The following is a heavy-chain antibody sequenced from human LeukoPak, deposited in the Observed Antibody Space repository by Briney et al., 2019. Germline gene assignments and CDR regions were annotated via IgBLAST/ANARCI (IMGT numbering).Heavy chain of an antibody. Sequence: GGSLRLSCAASALPPSNYAMSWVRQAPGKGLEWVSSISDGGWTAYTDSVKGRFFISRETATNTLYLQMNSLRVEDTAVNYCAKECDYGNTSHMPCYWGQGTLVTVSS. V-gene: IGHV3-23*01. J-gene: IGHJ4*02. CDR1: ALPPSNYA. CDR3: AKECDYGNTSHMPCY. CDR2: ISDGGWT. D-gene: IGHD4-17*01.